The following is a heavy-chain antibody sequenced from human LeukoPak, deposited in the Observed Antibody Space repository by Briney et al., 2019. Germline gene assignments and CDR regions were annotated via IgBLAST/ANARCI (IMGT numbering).Heavy chain of an antibody. CDR1: GYTFTSNY. CDR2: IAPSSGTT. V-gene: IGHV1-46*01. D-gene: IGHD3-10*01. J-gene: IGHJ4*02. Sequence: ASVKVSCKSSGYTFTSNYMHWVRQAPGQGLEWMGVIAPSSGTTSYAQKFQGRVTMTRDTSTSTLYMELSSLTSEDTAVYYCARASGSSAVPFDYWGQGTLVTVSS. CDR3: ARASGSSAVPFDY.